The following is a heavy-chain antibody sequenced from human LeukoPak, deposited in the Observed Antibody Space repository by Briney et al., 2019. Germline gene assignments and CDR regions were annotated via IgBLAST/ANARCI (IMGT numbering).Heavy chain of an antibody. CDR1: GGSFSGYY. CDR3: ARGRYQGYYYGSGSPRFDS. CDR2: INHSGST. J-gene: IGHJ5*01. Sequence: SETLSLTCAVYGGSFSGYYWSWIRQPPGKGLEWIGEINHSGSTNYNPSLKSRVTISVDTSKNQFSLKLSSVTAADTAVYYCARGRYQGYYYGSGSPRFDSWGQGTLVTVSS. D-gene: IGHD3-10*01. V-gene: IGHV4-34*01.